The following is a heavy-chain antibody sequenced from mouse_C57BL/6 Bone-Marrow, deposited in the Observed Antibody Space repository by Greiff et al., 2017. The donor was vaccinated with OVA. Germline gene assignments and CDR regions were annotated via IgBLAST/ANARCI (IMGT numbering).Heavy chain of an antibody. CDR2: INPGSGGT. Sequence: VKLMESGAELVRPGTSVKVSCKASGYAFTNYLIEWVKQRPGQGLEWIGVINPGSGGTNYNEKFKGKATLTADKSSSTAYMQLSSLTSEDSAVYFCARWLLGYYYAMDYWGQGTSVTVSS. V-gene: IGHV1-54*01. CDR3: ARWLLGYYYAMDY. D-gene: IGHD2-3*01. CDR1: GYAFTNYL. J-gene: IGHJ4*01.